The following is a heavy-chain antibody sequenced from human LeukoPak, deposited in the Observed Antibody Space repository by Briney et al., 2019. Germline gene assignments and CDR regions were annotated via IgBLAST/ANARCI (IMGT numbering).Heavy chain of an antibody. J-gene: IGHJ4*02. CDR2: ISSGGSTI. Sequence: GGSLRLSCAASGFTFSSYERNRVRQAPGKGLEWISYISSGGSTIYYADSVKGRFTISRDNAKNSLYLQMNSLRAEDTAVYYCAREYSYGHEFDYWGQGTLVTVSS. D-gene: IGHD5-18*01. V-gene: IGHV3-48*03. CDR1: GFTFSSYE. CDR3: AREYSYGHEFDY.